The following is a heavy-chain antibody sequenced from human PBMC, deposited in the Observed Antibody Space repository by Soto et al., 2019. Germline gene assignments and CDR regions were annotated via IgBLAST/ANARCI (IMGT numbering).Heavy chain of an antibody. Sequence: QVQLVESGGGVVQPGRSLRLSCAASGFTFSSYGMHWVRQAPGKGLEWVAVISYDGSNKYYADSVKGRFTISRDNSKNTLYLQMNSLRAEDTAVYYCAKGHCGGDCFPPYYFDYWGQGTLVTVSS. V-gene: IGHV3-30*18. CDR2: ISYDGSNK. CDR3: AKGHCGGDCFPPYYFDY. CDR1: GFTFSSYG. D-gene: IGHD2-21*02. J-gene: IGHJ4*02.